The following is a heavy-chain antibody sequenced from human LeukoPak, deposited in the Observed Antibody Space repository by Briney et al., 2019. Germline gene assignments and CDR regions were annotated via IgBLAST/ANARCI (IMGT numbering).Heavy chain of an antibody. Sequence: SEALSLTCTVSGGSISSHYWSWIRQPPGKGLEWIGYIYYSGSTNYNPSLKSRVTISVDTSKNQFSLKLSSDTAADTAVYYCAGEGYCSSTSCPVDYWGQGTLVTVSS. V-gene: IGHV4-59*08. CDR3: AGEGYCSSTSCPVDY. CDR1: GGSISSHY. CDR2: IYYSGST. D-gene: IGHD2-2*01. J-gene: IGHJ4*02.